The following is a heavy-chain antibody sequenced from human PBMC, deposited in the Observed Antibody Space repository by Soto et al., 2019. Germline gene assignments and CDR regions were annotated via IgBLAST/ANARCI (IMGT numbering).Heavy chain of an antibody. CDR1: GFSFSNNG. D-gene: IGHD3-16*01. CDR2: ISYDGSNK. Sequence: GGSLRLSCAASGFSFSNNGMHWVRQAPGKGLEWVAIISYDGSNKYYADSVKGRFTISRDNSKNTLYLQMNSLRVEDTTVYYCAKDRVESGLGEIDYWGQGTLVTVSS. V-gene: IGHV3-30*18. J-gene: IGHJ4*02. CDR3: AKDRVESGLGEIDY.